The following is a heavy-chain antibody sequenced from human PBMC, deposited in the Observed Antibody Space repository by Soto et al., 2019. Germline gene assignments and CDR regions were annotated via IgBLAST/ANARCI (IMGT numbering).Heavy chain of an antibody. CDR3: ARYVWGSYRSRPRFDY. D-gene: IGHD3-16*02. CDR2: INHSGST. J-gene: IGHJ4*02. V-gene: IGHV4-34*01. CDR1: GGSFSGYY. Sequence: ETLSLTCAVYGGSFSGYYWSWIRQPPGKGLEWIGEINHSGSTNYNPSLKSRVTISVDTSKNQFSLKLSSVTAADTAVYYCARYVWGSYRSRPRFDYWGQGTLVTVSS.